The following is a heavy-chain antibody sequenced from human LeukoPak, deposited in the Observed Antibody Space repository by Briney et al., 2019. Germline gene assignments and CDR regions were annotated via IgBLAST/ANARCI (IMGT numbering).Heavy chain of an antibody. J-gene: IGHJ4*02. CDR3: TRSAGYSSGWYHDY. CDR2: IRSKANGGTT. Sequence: GGSLRLSCTASGFTFGDYAMSWVRQAPGKGLEWVCFIRSKANGGTTEYAASVNGRFTISSDDSKSIAYLQMNSLNTEDTAVYYGTRSAGYSSGWYHDYWGQGTLVTVSS. V-gene: IGHV3-49*04. CDR1: GFTFGDYA. D-gene: IGHD6-19*01.